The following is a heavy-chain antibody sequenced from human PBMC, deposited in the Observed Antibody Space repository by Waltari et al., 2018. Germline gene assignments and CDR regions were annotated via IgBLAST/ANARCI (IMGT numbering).Heavy chain of an antibody. CDR1: GFTFSDAW. CDR3: STGGGTSDY. CDR2: IRRKTDGETI. V-gene: IGHV3-15*01. Sequence: EVQLVESGGGLVEPGGSLRLSCAASGFTFSDAWMAWIRQAPGKGLEWVGRIRRKTDGETIDDAAPVKGRFSISRDDSRSTLYLKMNSLKIEDAGVYFCSTGGGTSDYWGQGTLVTVSS. J-gene: IGHJ4*02. D-gene: IGHD3-16*01.